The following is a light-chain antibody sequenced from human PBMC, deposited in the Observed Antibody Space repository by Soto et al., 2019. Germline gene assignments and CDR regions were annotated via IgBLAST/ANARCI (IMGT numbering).Light chain of an antibody. J-gene: IGKJ2*01. Sequence: EIVMTQSPANLSVSPGERATLSCRASQSVSSNLAWYQQKPGQGPRLLIYGASTRATSIPARFSGSGSETEFDLTINSLQSEDFAVYYCQQYNKWPPYTFGQGTKLEIK. CDR1: QSVSSN. CDR2: GAS. CDR3: QQYNKWPPYT. V-gene: IGKV3-15*01.